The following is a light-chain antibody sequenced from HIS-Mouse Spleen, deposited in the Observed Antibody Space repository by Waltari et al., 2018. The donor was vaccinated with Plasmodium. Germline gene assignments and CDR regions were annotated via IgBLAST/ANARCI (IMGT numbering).Light chain of an antibody. J-gene: IGLJ1*01. CDR3: CSYAGSYTYV. Sequence: QSALTQPRSVSGSPGPSVTTSCTGTSIDVGAYNYVSWYQQHPGKAPKLMIYDVSKRPSGVPDRFSGSKSGNTASLTISGLQAEDEADYYCCSYAGSYTYVFGTGTKVTVL. CDR2: DVS. CDR1: SIDVGAYNY. V-gene: IGLV2-11*01.